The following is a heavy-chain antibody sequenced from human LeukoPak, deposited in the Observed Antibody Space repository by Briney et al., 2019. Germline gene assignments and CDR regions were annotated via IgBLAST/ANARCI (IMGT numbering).Heavy chain of an antibody. CDR2: IIPIVGAA. D-gene: IGHD3-9*01. V-gene: IGHV1-69*13. CDR3: ARDPGAHYDILTGSYYYYYMDV. Sequence: SVKVSCKASGGTFSSYAISWLRRAPGQGVEWMGGIIPIVGAANYAQKFQGRVTITADESPSTAYMELSSLRSEDTAVYYCARDPGAHYDILTGSYYYYYMDVWGKGTTVTISS. CDR1: GGTFSSYA. J-gene: IGHJ6*03.